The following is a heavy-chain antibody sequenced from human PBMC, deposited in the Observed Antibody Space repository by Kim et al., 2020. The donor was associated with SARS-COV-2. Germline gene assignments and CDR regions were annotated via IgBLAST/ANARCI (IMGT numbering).Heavy chain of an antibody. D-gene: IGHD3-10*01. CDR3: AREVDYYGSGSQIDY. J-gene: IGHJ4*02. CDR2: IYYSGST. Sequence: SETLSLTCTVSGGSISSGGYYWSWIRQHPGKGLEWIGYIYYSGSTYYNPSLKSRVTISVDTSKNQFSLKLSSVTAADTAVYYCAREVDYYGSGSQIDYWGQGTLVTVSS. CDR1: GGSISSGGYY. V-gene: IGHV4-31*03.